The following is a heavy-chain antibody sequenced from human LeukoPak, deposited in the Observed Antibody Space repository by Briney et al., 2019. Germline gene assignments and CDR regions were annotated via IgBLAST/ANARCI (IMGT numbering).Heavy chain of an antibody. V-gene: IGHV3-23*01. J-gene: IGHJ4*02. Sequence: GGSLRLSCAASGFTFSSYAMSWVRQAPGKGLEWVSTISGSGGSTYYADSVKGRFTISRDNSKNTLYLQMNSLRAEDTAVYYCAKDLTSMAKIPYFDYWGQGTLVTVSS. CDR2: ISGSGGST. D-gene: IGHD2/OR15-2a*01. CDR1: GFTFSSYA. CDR3: AKDLTSMAKIPYFDY.